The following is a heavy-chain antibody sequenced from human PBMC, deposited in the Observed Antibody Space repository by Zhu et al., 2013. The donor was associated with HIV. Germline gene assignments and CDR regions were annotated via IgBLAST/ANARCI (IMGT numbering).Heavy chain of an antibody. V-gene: IGHV1-18*01. D-gene: IGHD3-10*01. J-gene: IGHJ3*01. CDR3: ARVRSLSGAFDL. Sequence: QVQLMQSGSGVRKPGSSVKVSCKPSGGTFTNYGFSWVRQAPGQGLEWMGWIRSSPAKTYYAQKFQGRVIMTTDTSTRAAYLELGSLRSDDSAVYYCARVRSLSGAFDLWGQGTMVTVSS. CDR2: IRSSPAKT. CDR1: GGTFTNYG.